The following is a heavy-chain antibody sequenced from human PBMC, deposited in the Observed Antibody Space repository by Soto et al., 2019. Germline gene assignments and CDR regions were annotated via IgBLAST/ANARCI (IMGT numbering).Heavy chain of an antibody. CDR2: ISYDGSNK. CDR1: GFTFSSYG. J-gene: IGHJ5*02. CDR3: AKDWSTPGP. Sequence: GGSLRLSCAASGFTFSSYGMHWVRQAPGKGLEWVAVISYDGSNKYYADSVKGRFTISRDNSKNTLYLQMTSLRAEDTAVYYCAKDWSTPGPWGQGTLVTVSS. V-gene: IGHV3-30*18.